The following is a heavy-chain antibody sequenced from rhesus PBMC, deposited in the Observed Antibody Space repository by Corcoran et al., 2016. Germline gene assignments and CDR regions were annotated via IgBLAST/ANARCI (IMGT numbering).Heavy chain of an antibody. CDR3: ARRGVVVFTAMPNRFDV. CDR2: ISSKGDN. V-gene: IGHV4-122*02. Sequence: QVQLQESGPGLVKPSETLSLTCAVSVGSISSSYYYWSWIRQAPGKGLEWIGYISSKGDNSHNPSLKRRGTVSRDTSKTQFSLKLSSVTAADTAVYYCARRGVVVFTAMPNRFDVWGPGVLVTVSS. D-gene: IGHD2-27*01. J-gene: IGHJ5-1*01. CDR1: VGSISSSYYY.